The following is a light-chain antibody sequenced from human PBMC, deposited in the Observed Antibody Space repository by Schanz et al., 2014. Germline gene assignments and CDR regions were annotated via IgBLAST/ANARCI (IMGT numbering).Light chain of an antibody. Sequence: QSALTQPASVSGSPGQSITISCTGTSSDVGGYNYVSWYQQHPGEAPKLMIYDVTNRPSGVSNRFSGSKSGNTASLTISGLQADDEADYYCSSHSLTSILVFGGGTKLTVL. J-gene: IGLJ2*01. CDR1: SSDVGGYNY. CDR3: SSHSLTSILV. CDR2: DVT. V-gene: IGLV2-14*03.